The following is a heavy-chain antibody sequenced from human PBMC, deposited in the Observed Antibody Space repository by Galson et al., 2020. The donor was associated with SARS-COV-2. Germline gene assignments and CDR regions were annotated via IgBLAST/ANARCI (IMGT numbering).Heavy chain of an antibody. Sequence: ASVKVSCKASGYTFTSYYMHWVRQAPGQGLEWMGIINPSGGSTSYAQKFQGRVTMTRDTSTSTVYMELSSLRSEDTAVYYCARAMVRGVNVYYMDVWGKGTTVTVSS. J-gene: IGHJ6*03. CDR1: GYTFTSYY. V-gene: IGHV1-46*01. D-gene: IGHD3-10*01. CDR3: ARAMVRGVNVYYMDV. CDR2: INPSGGST.